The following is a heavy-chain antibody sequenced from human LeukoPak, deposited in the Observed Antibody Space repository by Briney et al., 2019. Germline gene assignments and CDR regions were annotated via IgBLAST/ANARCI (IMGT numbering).Heavy chain of an antibody. J-gene: IGHJ4*02. V-gene: IGHV4-39*07. CDR3: ARASDSEDFDY. CDR2: IYYSGST. CDR1: GGSISSSSYY. Sequence: SETLSLTCTVSGGSISSSSYYWGWIRQPPGKGLEWIGSIYYSGSTYYNPSLKSRVTISVDTSKNQFSLKLSSVTAADTAVYYCARASDSEDFDYWGQGTLVTVSS.